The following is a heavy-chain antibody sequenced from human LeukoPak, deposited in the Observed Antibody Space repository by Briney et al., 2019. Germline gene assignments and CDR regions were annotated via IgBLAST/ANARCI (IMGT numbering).Heavy chain of an antibody. V-gene: IGHV4-38-2*02. CDR2: IYYSGST. J-gene: IGHJ3*01. CDR3: ARSLGGNNGFDV. CDR1: GYSINDDYS. Sequence: SETLSLTCTVSGYSINDDYSWGWIRQPPGQGLEWIGNIYYSGSTYNNPSLQSRLTISIDTSKNQFSLKLNFVTAADTALYYCARSLGGNNGFDVWGQGTMVTVSS. D-gene: IGHD3-3*01.